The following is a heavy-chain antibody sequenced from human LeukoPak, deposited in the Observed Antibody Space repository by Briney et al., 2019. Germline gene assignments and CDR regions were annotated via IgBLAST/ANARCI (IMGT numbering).Heavy chain of an antibody. D-gene: IGHD6-6*01. Sequence: SETLSLXCAVSNFSISSGYYWGWIRQPPGRGLEWIGSIYHSGSTYYNPSLKSRLTVSVDTSKNQFSLKLSSVTAADTAVYYCARRGVIAARLFDYWGQGTLVTVSS. CDR2: IYHSGST. J-gene: IGHJ4*02. V-gene: IGHV4-38-2*01. CDR1: NFSISSGYY. CDR3: ARRGVIAARLFDY.